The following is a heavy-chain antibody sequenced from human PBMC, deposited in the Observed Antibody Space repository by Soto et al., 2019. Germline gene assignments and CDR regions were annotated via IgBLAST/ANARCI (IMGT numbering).Heavy chain of an antibody. CDR2: IYSGGNT. J-gene: IGHJ4*02. D-gene: IGHD3-22*01. V-gene: IGHV3-53*01. CDR1: GFTVSNNY. Sequence: GGSLRLSCAASGFTVSNNYMSWVRQAPGKGLEWVSLIYSGGNTLYADSVRGRFTISRDGSKNTLYLQMNSLRAEDTAVYYCTTDQPADSNRGQGTLVTVSS. CDR3: TTDQPADSN.